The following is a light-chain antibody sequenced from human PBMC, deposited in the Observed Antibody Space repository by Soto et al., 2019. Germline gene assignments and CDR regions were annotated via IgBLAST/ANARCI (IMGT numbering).Light chain of an antibody. CDR3: QQYHNWPA. Sequence: EIVLTQSPATLSVSPGERATLSCRASQSVSSNLAWYQQKPGHAPGLLIYGASTRATGIPARLSGSGSGTEFTLTISSLQSEDFAVYYCQQYHNWPAFGQGTKVDI. V-gene: IGKV3-15*01. CDR2: GAS. J-gene: IGKJ1*01. CDR1: QSVSSN.